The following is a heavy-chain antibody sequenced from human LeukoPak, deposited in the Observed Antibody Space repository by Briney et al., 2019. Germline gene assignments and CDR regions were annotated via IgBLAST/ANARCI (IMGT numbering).Heavy chain of an antibody. CDR1: GGSISSSSYY. V-gene: IGHV4-39*07. CDR3: ARDIHDFWSGSYYYYYMDV. D-gene: IGHD3-3*01. Sequence: SETLSLTCTVSGGSISSSSYYWGWIRQPPGKGLEWIGSIYYSGSTYYNPSLKSRVTISLDTSKNQFSLKLSSVTAADTAVYYCARDIHDFWSGSYYYYYMDVWGKGTTVTVSS. CDR2: IYYSGST. J-gene: IGHJ6*03.